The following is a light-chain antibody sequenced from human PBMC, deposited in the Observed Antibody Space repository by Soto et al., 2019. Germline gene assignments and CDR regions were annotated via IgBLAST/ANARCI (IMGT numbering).Light chain of an antibody. V-gene: IGKV3-20*01. CDR2: GAF. Sequence: EIVLTQTPGTLSLSPGERATLSCRASQSVSSNYLAWYQQKPGQAPRLLIYGAFSRSTGIPDRFSGSGSWTDFSLTISRLEPEDFVVYYCQQYGSSPMYTFGQGTKLEIK. CDR3: QQYGSSPMYT. J-gene: IGKJ2*01. CDR1: QSVSSNY.